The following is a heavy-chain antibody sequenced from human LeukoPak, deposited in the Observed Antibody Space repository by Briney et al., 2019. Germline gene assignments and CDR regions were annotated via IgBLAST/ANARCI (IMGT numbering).Heavy chain of an antibody. CDR3: ARISIAAAAYGMDV. CDR1: GGSFSGYY. J-gene: IGHJ6*02. V-gene: IGHV4-34*01. D-gene: IGHD6-13*01. CDR2: INHSGST. Sequence: SETLSLTCAVFGGSFSGYYWSWIRQPPGKGLEWIGEINHSGSTNYNPSLKSRVTISVDTSKNQFSLKLSSVTAADTAVYYCARISIAAAAYGMDVWGQGTTVTVSS.